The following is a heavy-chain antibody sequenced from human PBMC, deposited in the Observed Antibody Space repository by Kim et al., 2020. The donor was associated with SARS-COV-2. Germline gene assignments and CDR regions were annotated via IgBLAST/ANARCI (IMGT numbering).Heavy chain of an antibody. J-gene: IGHJ5*02. CDR3: ARVIAVAGTQWFDP. CDR2: ISAYNGNT. D-gene: IGHD6-19*01. Sequence: ASVKVSCKASGYTFTSYGISWVRQAPGQGLEWMGWISAYNGNTNYAQKLQGRVTMTTDTSTSTAYMELRSLRSDDTAVYYCARVIAVAGTQWFDPWGQGTLVTVSS. CDR1: GYTFTSYG. V-gene: IGHV1-18*01.